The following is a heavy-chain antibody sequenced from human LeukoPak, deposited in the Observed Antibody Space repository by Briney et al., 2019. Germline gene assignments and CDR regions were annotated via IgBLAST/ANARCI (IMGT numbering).Heavy chain of an antibody. D-gene: IGHD1-26*01. CDR2: ISGSNGST. V-gene: IGHV1-18*01. J-gene: IGHJ4*02. CDR3: ARSGRGTYYYFDL. Sequence: ASVKVSCKASGYTFTSYAMNWVRQAPGQGLEWMGWISGSNGSTNYAQKFQGRVSMTADTSTSTAYMELRSLRSDDTAVYYCARSGRGTYYYFDLWGQGTLVTVSS. CDR1: GYTFTSYA.